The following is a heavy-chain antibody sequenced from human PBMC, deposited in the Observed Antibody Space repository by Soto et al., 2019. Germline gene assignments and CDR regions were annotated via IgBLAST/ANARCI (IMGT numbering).Heavy chain of an antibody. CDR2: IYYSGST. V-gene: IGHV4-31*03. Sequence: QVQLQESGPGLVKPSQTLSLTCTVSGGSISSGGYYWSWIRQHPGKGLEWIGYIYYSGSTYYNPSLKSRVTTSVATSKNQFSLKLSSVTAADTAVYYCASGTEVSPSWDVWGQGTTVTVSS. CDR1: GGSISSGGYY. CDR3: ASGTEVSPSWDV. D-gene: IGHD1-26*01. J-gene: IGHJ6*02.